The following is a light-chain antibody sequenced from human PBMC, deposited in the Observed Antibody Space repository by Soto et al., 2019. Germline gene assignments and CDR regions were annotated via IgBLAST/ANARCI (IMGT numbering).Light chain of an antibody. J-gene: IGLJ1*01. Sequence: QSALTQPASVSGSPGQSITISCTGASSDIGGCYHVYWYHQHPGTFPQLLIYDVSSRPSGVSDRFSGSKSGTSASLAITGLQAEDEADYYCQSYDSSLRGYVFGTGTKVTVL. CDR1: SSDIGGCYH. CDR3: QSYDSSLRGYV. V-gene: IGLV2-14*03. CDR2: DVS.